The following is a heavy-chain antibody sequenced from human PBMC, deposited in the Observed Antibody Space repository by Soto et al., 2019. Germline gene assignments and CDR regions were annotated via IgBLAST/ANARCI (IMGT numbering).Heavy chain of an antibody. Sequence: QVQLQQWGAGLLKPSETLSLTCAVYGGSFSGYYWSWIRQPPGKGLAWIGEINHSGSTNYNPSLKSRVTISVDTSKNQFSLKLSSVTAADTAVYYCASGGSIAAAGTFDYWGQGTLVTVSS. CDR2: INHSGST. D-gene: IGHD6-13*01. V-gene: IGHV4-34*01. J-gene: IGHJ4*02. CDR3: ASGGSIAAAGTFDY. CDR1: GGSFSGYY.